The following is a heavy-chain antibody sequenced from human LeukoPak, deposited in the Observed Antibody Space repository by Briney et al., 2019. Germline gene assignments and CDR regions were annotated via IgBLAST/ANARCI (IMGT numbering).Heavy chain of an antibody. V-gene: IGHV3-30*02. CDR1: GFTFSSYS. D-gene: IGHD3-3*01. J-gene: IGHJ5*02. Sequence: GGSLRLSCAASGFTFSSYSMNWVRQAPGKGLEWVAFSRDDGSNKYYADSVKGRFSISRDNSKNTLYLEMNSLRAEDTAVYYCAKNNYDFWSGYWRGNWFDPWGQGTLVTVSS. CDR3: AKNNYDFWSGYWRGNWFDP. CDR2: SRDDGSNK.